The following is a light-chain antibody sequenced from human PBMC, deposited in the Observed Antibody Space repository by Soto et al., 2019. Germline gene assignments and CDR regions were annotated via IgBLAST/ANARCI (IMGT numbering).Light chain of an antibody. J-gene: IGKJ1*01. Sequence: EIELTQSPGTLSLSTGERATLSCRASQNVDSNYLAWYQQKPGQAPRIIIFGASGRATGIPDRFSGSGSGTDFTLTISRLEPEDFAVYYCQQYGSLSWTFGQGTKVDIK. CDR3: QQYGSLSWT. CDR1: QNVDSNY. CDR2: GAS. V-gene: IGKV3-20*01.